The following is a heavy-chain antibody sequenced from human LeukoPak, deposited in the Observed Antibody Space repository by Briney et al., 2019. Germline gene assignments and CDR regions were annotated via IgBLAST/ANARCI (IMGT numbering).Heavy chain of an antibody. J-gene: IGHJ4*02. V-gene: IGHV4-4*07. Sequence: SETLSLTCTVSGGSIGSYYWSWIRQPAGKGLEWIGRIYTSGSTNYNPSLKSRVPRSVDTSKNQFSLELSSVTDADKAVYYCARDQGWELLRYFDYWGQGTLVTVSS. CDR1: GGSIGSYY. D-gene: IGHD1-26*01. CDR2: IYTSGST. CDR3: ARDQGWELLRYFDY.